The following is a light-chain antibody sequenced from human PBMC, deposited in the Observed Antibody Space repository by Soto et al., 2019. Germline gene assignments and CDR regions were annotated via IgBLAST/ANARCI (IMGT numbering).Light chain of an antibody. CDR1: SSSIGANR. CDR3: ASWDDSLDVFV. CDR2: GDD. J-gene: IGLJ1*01. Sequence: QSALTQPPSASGTPGQRVTISCSGSSSSIGANRVSWYQQVPRTAPKLLIYGDDRRPSGVPDRFSGSKSGTSASLAISGLQSGDEADYYCASWDDSLDVFVFGTGTKVTVL. V-gene: IGLV1-44*01.